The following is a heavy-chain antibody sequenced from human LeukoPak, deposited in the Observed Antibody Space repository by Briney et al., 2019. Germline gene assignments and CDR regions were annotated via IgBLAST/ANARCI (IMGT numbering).Heavy chain of an antibody. Sequence: GGSLRLSCAASRFTFSSYWMSWVRQAPGKGLEWVANIKRDGSEKYYVDSVKGRFTISRDNAKNSLYLQMNSLRAEDTAVYYCARDFVLDDAFDIWGQGTMVTVSS. CDR3: ARDFVLDDAFDI. CDR2: IKRDGSEK. CDR1: RFTFSSYW. J-gene: IGHJ3*02. D-gene: IGHD3-16*02. V-gene: IGHV3-7*01.